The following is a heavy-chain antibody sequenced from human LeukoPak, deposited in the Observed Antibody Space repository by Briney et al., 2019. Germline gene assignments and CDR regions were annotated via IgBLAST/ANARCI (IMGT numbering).Heavy chain of an antibody. CDR3: ARGIHPHMDYYYYYMDV. J-gene: IGHJ6*03. CDR2: IRYDGSNK. D-gene: IGHD2-21*01. CDR1: GFTFSSYG. V-gene: IGHV3-30*02. Sequence: GGSLRLSCAASGFTFSSYGMHWVRQAPGKGLEWVAFIRYDGSNKYYADSVKGRFTISRDNSKNTLYLQMNSLRAEDTAVYYCARGIHPHMDYYYYYMDVWGKGTTVTISS.